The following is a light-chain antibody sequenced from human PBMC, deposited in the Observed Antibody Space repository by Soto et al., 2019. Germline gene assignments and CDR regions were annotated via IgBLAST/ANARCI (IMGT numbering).Light chain of an antibody. V-gene: IGKV3-20*01. Sequence: EIVLTQSPGTLSLSPGERATLSCRASQSIGNFLAWYQHKPGQAPRLLISGTSSRATGIPDRFSGSGSGTDFTLTISRLEPEDFAVYYCQQYGSSITFGQGTRLEIK. CDR2: GTS. J-gene: IGKJ5*01. CDR1: QSIGNF. CDR3: QQYGSSIT.